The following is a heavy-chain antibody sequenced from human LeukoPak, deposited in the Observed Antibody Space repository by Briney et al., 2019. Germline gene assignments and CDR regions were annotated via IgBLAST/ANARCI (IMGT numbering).Heavy chain of an antibody. CDR3: AKSVVPAAIHGGGNWFAP. Sequence: HSGRSLRLSCAASGFTFSSYGMHWVRQAPGKGLEWVAVIWYDGRNKYYADSVKGRFTTSRDNSKNTLYLQMNSLRAEDTAVYYCAKSVVPAAIHGGGNWFAPWGQGTLVTVSS. J-gene: IGHJ5*02. CDR2: IWYDGRNK. D-gene: IGHD2-2*01. CDR1: GFTFSSYG. V-gene: IGHV3-33*06.